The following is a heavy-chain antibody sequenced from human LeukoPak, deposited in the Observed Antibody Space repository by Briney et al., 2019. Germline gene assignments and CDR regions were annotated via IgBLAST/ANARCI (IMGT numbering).Heavy chain of an antibody. J-gene: IGHJ3*02. Sequence: ASVKVSCEASGYTLTSYGINWMRQAPGQGLEWMGWISTQSGNTNYAQKVQGRLTLTTDRSTNTAYMELRSLRSDDTAVYYCARDITMIVVDTSFDIWGQGTMVTVSS. D-gene: IGHD3-22*01. CDR3: ARDITMIVVDTSFDI. V-gene: IGHV1-18*01. CDR1: GYTLTSYG. CDR2: ISTQSGNT.